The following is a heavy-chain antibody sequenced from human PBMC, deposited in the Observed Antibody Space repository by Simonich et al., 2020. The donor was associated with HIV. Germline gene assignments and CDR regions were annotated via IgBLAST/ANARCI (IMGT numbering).Heavy chain of an antibody. CDR1: GGSFSGYY. CDR3: ARRDRELILYFDY. J-gene: IGHJ4*02. D-gene: IGHD3-3*01. Sequence: QVQLQQWGAGLLKPSETLSLTCAVYGGSFSGYYWSWIRQPPGEGMEWIGEINHSGITNDKSSLNSRATISVDKSTNQFSLKLRSVTAADTAIYYCARRDRELILYFDYWGQGNLVTVSS. V-gene: IGHV4-34*04. CDR2: INHSGIT.